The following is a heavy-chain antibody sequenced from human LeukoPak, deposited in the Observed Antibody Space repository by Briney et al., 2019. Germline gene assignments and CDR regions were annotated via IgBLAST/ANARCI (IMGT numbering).Heavy chain of an antibody. V-gene: IGHV4-59*01. J-gene: IGHJ4*02. D-gene: IGHD5-18*01. CDR1: GGSISTYH. Sequence: PSETLSLTCTVSGGSISTYHWNWIRKSPGKGLEWIGYMQSTGTSNYNPSLKSRVTMSVDMSRNQIVLNLSSVTAADTAVYFCARDKQHSYGRYFDHWGQGTLVTVSS. CDR2: MQSTGTS. CDR3: ARDKQHSYGRYFDH.